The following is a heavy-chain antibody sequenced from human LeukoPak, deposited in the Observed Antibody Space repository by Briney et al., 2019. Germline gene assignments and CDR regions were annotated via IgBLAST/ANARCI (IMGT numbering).Heavy chain of an antibody. CDR2: IYTSGST. CDR1: GGSISSYF. V-gene: IGHV4-4*07. CDR3: ARWYSNYIWYFDL. Sequence: SETLSLTCTVSGGSISSYFWSWIRQPAGKGLEWIGRIYTSGSTNYNPSLKSRVTMSVDTSKNQFSLKLSSVTAADTAVYYCARWYSNYIWYFDLWGRGTLVTVSS. J-gene: IGHJ2*01. D-gene: IGHD4-4*01.